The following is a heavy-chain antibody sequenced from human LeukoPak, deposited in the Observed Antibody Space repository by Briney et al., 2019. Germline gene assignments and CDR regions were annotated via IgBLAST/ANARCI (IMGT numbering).Heavy chain of an antibody. CDR3: ARDGTAAGLYFDL. Sequence: GGSLRLSCAVSGFTFSSYWMNGVRQAPGKGLEGVASIRQDGGEKSYVDSVKGRFTMSRDNTKNSLYLQMSSLRAEDTAVYYCARDGTAAGLYFDLWGQGTLVTVSS. D-gene: IGHD6-13*01. CDR2: IRQDGGEK. V-gene: IGHV3-7*01. CDR1: GFTFSSYW. J-gene: IGHJ4*01.